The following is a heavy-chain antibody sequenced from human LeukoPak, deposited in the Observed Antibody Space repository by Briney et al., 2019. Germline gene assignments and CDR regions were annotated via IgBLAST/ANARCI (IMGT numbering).Heavy chain of an antibody. V-gene: IGHV2-5*01. D-gene: IGHD1/OR15-1a*01. CDR3: AREHNTCFDY. CDR2: VRWNEDK. J-gene: IGHJ4*02. CDR1: GFSLSSGGVG. Sequence: SGPTLVNPTQTLTLTCTFSGFSLSSGGVGVAWIRQPPGKALECLAVVRWNEDKRYSPSLKSRLTITKDTFKNQVVLTMTNLDPVDTATYYCAREHNTCFDYWGQGTLVTVSS.